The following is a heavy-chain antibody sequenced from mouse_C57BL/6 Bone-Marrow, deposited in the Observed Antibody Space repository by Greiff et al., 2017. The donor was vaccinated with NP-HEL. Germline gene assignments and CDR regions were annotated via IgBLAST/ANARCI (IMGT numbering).Heavy chain of an antibody. Sequence: QVQLQQPGAELVKPGASVKLSCKASGYTFTSYWMQWVKQRPGQGLEWIGEIDPSDSYTNYNQKVKGKATLTVDTAASTAYMQLSSLTSEDSAVYYCARHDGDYYCSSPFDYWGQGTTLTVSS. CDR1: GYTFTSYW. CDR2: IDPSDSYT. V-gene: IGHV1-50*01. D-gene: IGHD1-1*01. CDR3: ARHDGDYYCSSPFDY. J-gene: IGHJ2*01.